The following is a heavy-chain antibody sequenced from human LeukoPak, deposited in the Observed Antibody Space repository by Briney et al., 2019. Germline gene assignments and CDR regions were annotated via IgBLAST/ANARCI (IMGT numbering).Heavy chain of an antibody. J-gene: IGHJ4*02. V-gene: IGHV4-61*02. CDR3: ARGHGPGVDY. Sequence: SETLSLTCTVSGGSISSGSYYWSWIRQPAGKGLEWIGRIYTSGSTNYNPSLKSRVTISVDTSKNQFSLKLSSVTAADTAVYYCARGHGPGVDYWGQGTLVTVSS. CDR2: IYTSGST. D-gene: IGHD7-27*01. CDR1: GGSISSGSYY.